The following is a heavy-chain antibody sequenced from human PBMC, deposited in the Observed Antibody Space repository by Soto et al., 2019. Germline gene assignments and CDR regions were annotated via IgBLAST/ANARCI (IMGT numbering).Heavy chain of an antibody. D-gene: IGHD3-3*01. Sequence: PGGSLRLSFAASGFTFSSYGMPWVRQAPGKGLEWVAVIWYDGSNKYYADSVKGRFTISRDNSKNTLYLQMNSLRAEDTAVYYCARDRGNGVLRLLDWPPIPFRGQGTLVTVSS. J-gene: IGHJ4*02. V-gene: IGHV3-33*01. CDR3: ARDRGNGVLRLLDWPPIPF. CDR2: IWYDGSNK. CDR1: GFTFSSYG.